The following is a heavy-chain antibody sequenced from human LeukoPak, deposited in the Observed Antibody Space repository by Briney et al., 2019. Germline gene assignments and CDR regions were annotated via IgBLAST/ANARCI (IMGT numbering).Heavy chain of an antibody. D-gene: IGHD5-18*01. CDR3: AGSGYSYGPGY. J-gene: IGHJ4*02. CDR2: INHSGST. CDR1: GGSFSGYY. Sequence: SETLSLTCAVYGGSFSGYYWSWIRQPPGKGLEWIGEINHSGSTNYNPSLKSRVTISVDTSKNQFSLKLSSVTAADTAVYYCAGSGYSYGPGYWGQGTLVTVSS. V-gene: IGHV4-34*01.